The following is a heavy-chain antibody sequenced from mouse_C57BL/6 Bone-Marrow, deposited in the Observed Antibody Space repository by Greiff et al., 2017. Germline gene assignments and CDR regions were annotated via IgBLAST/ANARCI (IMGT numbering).Heavy chain of an antibody. D-gene: IGHD2-10*01. CDR2: IHPNSGST. V-gene: IGHV1-64*01. CDR3: ARPYWAWFAY. Sequence: QVQLQQPGAELVKPGASVKLSCKASGYTFTSYWMHWVKQRPGQGLEWIGMIHPNSGSTKYNEKFKSKATLTVDKSSSTAYMTLSSLTSEDSAVYYCARPYWAWFAYWGQGTLVTVSA. CDR1: GYTFTSYW. J-gene: IGHJ3*01.